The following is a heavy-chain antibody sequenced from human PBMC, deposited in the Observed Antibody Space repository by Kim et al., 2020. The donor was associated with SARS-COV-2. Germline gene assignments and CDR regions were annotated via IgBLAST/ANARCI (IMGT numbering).Heavy chain of an antibody. J-gene: IGHJ4*02. CDR2: IKVDGSAQ. V-gene: IGHV3-7*01. Sequence: GGSLTLSCVASGFTFSSSWMSWVRQAPGKGLEWVANIKVDGSAQYYVDSVKGRFTISRDNAKNSLFLQMNSLRAEDTAVYYCVRDDPAYGGYRYCGQGTL. CDR1: GFTFSSSW. D-gene: IGHD5-12*01. CDR3: VRDDPAYGGYRY.